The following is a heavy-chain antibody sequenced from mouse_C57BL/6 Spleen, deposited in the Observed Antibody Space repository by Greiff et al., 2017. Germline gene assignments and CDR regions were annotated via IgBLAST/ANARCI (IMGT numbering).Heavy chain of an antibody. D-gene: IGHD2-3*01. J-gene: IGHJ3*01. CDR2: IYPGSGNT. CDR1: GYTFTDYY. CDR3: ARGEVYDSWFAY. V-gene: IGHV1-76*01. Sequence: QVQLQQSGAELVRPGASVKLSCKASGYTFTDYYINWVKQRPGQGLEWIARIYPGSGNTYYNEKFKGKATLTAEKSSSTAYMQLSSLTSEDSAVYFCARGEVYDSWFAYWGQGTLVTVSA.